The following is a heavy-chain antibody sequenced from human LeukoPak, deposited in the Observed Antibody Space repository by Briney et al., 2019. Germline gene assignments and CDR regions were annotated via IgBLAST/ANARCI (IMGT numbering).Heavy chain of an antibody. J-gene: IGHJ4*02. CDR3: ARAHYYGSAPWDPYYFDY. V-gene: IGHV3-21*01. Sequence: PGGSLRLSCAASGFTFSSYSMNWVRQAPGKGLEWVSSISSSSSYIYYADSVKGRFTISRDNAKNSLYLQMNSLRAEDTAVYYCARAHYYGSAPWDPYYFDYWGQGTLVTVSS. D-gene: IGHD3-10*01. CDR1: GFTFSSYS. CDR2: ISSSSSYI.